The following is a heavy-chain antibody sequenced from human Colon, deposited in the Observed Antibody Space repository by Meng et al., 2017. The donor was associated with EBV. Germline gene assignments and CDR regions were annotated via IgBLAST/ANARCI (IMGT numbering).Heavy chain of an antibody. V-gene: IGHV7-4-1*02. J-gene: IGHJ4*02. CDR3: GTLKYTSGFYGPAY. CDR2: ISTNTGNP. Sequence: VPLVQSGSELEKPGASVKVSCKASGYTFTRYPMNWVRQAPGQGLEWMGWISTNTGNPTYAQGFTGRFVFSVDTSVSTAYLQISSLKAEDTAVYYCGTLKYTSGFYGPAYWGQGALVTVSS. D-gene: IGHD6-19*01. CDR1: GYTFTRYP.